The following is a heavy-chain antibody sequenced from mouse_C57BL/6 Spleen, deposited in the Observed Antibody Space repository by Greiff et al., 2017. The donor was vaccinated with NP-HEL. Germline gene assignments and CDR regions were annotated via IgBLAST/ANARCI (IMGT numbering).Heavy chain of an antibody. CDR2: IWRGGST. CDR3: AKISAPYDGWYFDV. Sequence: QVQLKQSGPGLVQPSQSLSITCTVSGFSLTSYGVHWVRQSPGKGLEWLGVIWRGGSTDYNAACMSRLSITKDNSKSQVFFKMNSLQADDTAIYYCAKISAPYDGWYFDVWGTGTTVTVSS. V-gene: IGHV2-5*01. D-gene: IGHD2-12*01. CDR1: GFSLTSYG. J-gene: IGHJ1*03.